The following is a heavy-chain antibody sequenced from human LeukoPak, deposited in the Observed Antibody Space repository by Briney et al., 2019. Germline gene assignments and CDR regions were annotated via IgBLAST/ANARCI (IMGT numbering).Heavy chain of an antibody. CDR1: GASFNSDDQY. CDR3: SRGLDSRKLGY. J-gene: IGHJ4*02. CDR2: IHPSGML. Sequence: PSETLSLTCTVSGASFNSDDQYWNWIRQSPGKGLEWIGSIHPSGMLYNNPSLESRVTMSRDTSKDQFSLNLNSVTAADTAVYFCSRGLDSRKLGYWGQGILVTV. V-gene: IGHV4-31*03. D-gene: IGHD3-22*01.